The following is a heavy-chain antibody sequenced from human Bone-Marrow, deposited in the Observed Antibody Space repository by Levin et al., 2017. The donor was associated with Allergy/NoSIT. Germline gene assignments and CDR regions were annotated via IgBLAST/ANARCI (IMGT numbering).Heavy chain of an antibody. CDR2: IIPIFGTA. J-gene: IGHJ6*03. Sequence: SVKVSCKASGGTFSSYAISWVRQAPGQGLEWMGGIIPIFGTANYAQKFQGRVTITADESTSTAYMELSSLRSEDTAVYYCARDMGTVRDDYYMDVWGKGTTVTVSS. CDR3: ARDMGTVRDDYYMDV. CDR1: GGTFSSYA. V-gene: IGHV1-69*13. D-gene: IGHD1-1*01.